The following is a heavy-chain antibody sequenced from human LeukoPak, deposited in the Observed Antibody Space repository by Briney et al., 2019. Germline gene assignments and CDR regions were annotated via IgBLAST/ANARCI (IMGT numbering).Heavy chain of an antibody. CDR2: IYYSGST. Sequence: SETLSLTCTVSGGSISSGGYYWSWIRQHPGKGLEWIGYIYYSGSTYYNPSLKSRVTISVDKSKNQFSLKLSSVTAADTAVYYCARDSSGSFDYWGQGTLVTVSS. V-gene: IGHV4-31*03. CDR1: GGSISSGGYY. CDR3: ARDSSGSFDY. D-gene: IGHD6-19*01. J-gene: IGHJ4*02.